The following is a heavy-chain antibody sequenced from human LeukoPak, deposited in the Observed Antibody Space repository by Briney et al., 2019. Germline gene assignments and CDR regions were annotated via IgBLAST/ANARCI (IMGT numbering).Heavy chain of an antibody. CDR2: IYYSGYT. J-gene: IGHJ6*03. Sequence: SETLSLTSTVSGGSISSYYWSWIRQPPGKGLEWIGCIYYSGYTNYKSSLKSRVTISVDTSKNQFSLKLSSVTAADTAVYYCARTTMVRGTYYMDVWGKGTTVTVSS. V-gene: IGHV4-59*01. CDR1: GGSISSYY. D-gene: IGHD3-10*01. CDR3: ARTTMVRGTYYMDV.